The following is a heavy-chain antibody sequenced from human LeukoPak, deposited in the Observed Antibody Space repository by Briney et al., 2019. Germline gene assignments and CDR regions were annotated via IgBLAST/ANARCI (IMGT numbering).Heavy chain of an antibody. CDR3: AKKGSLVSPGNYFDY. Sequence: GGSLRLSCAASGFTFSSYAMSWVRQAPGKGLEWVSAISGSGGSTYYADSVKGRFTISRDNSKNTLYLQMDSLRAEDTAVYYCAKKGSLVSPGNYFDYWGQGTLVTVSS. J-gene: IGHJ4*02. CDR1: GFTFSSYA. CDR2: ISGSGGST. D-gene: IGHD2-2*01. V-gene: IGHV3-23*01.